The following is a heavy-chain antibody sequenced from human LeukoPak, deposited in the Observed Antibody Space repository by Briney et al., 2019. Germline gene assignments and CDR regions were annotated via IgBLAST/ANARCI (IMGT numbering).Heavy chain of an antibody. D-gene: IGHD3-3*01. J-gene: IGHJ3*02. CDR1: GFTFSSHW. Sequence: GGSLRLSCAASGFTFSSHWMHWVHQAPGKGLVWVSRINSDGSSTSYADSVKGRFTISRDNAKNTLYLQMNGLRAEDTAVYYCTRGYYDFWSGSHDAFDIWGQGTMVTVSS. CDR3: TRGYYDFWSGSHDAFDI. CDR2: INSDGSST. V-gene: IGHV3-74*01.